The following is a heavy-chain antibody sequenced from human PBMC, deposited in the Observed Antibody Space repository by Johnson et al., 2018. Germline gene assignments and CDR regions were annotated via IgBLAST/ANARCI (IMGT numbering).Heavy chain of an antibody. V-gene: IGHV3-11*01. CDR2: ISSGGGTI. Sequence: QLVQSGGGLVQPGGSLRLSCAASGFTFNDFYMSWIRQAPGKGLEWISYISSGGGTIYYADSVRGRFTISRDNAKNSLYLGMNSLRAEDTAVYYWVRDLANYGDYFDYWGQGTLFAVSS. J-gene: IGHJ4*02. D-gene: IGHD4-17*01. CDR3: VRDLANYGDYFDY. CDR1: GFTFNDFY.